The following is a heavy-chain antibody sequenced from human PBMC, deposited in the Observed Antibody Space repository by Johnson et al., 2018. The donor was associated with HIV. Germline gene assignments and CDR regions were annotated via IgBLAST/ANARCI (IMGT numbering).Heavy chain of an antibody. J-gene: IGHJ3*02. V-gene: IGHV3-30*04. Sequence: QMLLVESGGGVVQPGRSLRLSCAASGFTFSSYAMHWVRQAPGKGLEWVAVISYDGSNKYYADSVKGRFTISRDNSKNTLYLQMNSLRAEDTALYYCAKDSGRGVTDAFDIWGQGTMVTVSS. D-gene: IGHD3-10*01. CDR3: AKDSGRGVTDAFDI. CDR1: GFTFSSYA. CDR2: ISYDGSNK.